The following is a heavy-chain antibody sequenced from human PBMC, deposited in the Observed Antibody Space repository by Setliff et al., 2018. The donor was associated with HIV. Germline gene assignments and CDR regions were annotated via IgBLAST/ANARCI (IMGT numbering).Heavy chain of an antibody. D-gene: IGHD6-6*01. V-gene: IGHV3-30*02. J-gene: IGHJ6*03. Sequence: GGSLRLSCAASGFTFSSYGLHWVRQAPGKGLEWVAFIRYDGSNKYYADSVKGRFTISRDNSKNTLYLQMNSLRAEDTAVYYCAKDLPNPGIAAPNYYYYYYMDVWGKGTTVTISS. CDR1: GFTFSSYG. CDR2: IRYDGSNK. CDR3: AKDLPNPGIAAPNYYYYYYMDV.